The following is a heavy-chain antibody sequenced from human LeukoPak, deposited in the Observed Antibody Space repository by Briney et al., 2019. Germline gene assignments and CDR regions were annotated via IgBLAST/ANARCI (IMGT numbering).Heavy chain of an antibody. Sequence: GGSLRLSCAASGFTFSDYYMSWIRQAPGKRREWVSYISSSGSTIYYADSVKGRFTIARDNAKNSLYLQMNSLRAEDTAVYYCARVVAAAGEGPLFDYWGQGTLVTVSS. V-gene: IGHV3-11*01. J-gene: IGHJ4*02. CDR2: ISSSGSTI. CDR1: GFTFSDYY. D-gene: IGHD6-13*01. CDR3: ARVVAAAGEGPLFDY.